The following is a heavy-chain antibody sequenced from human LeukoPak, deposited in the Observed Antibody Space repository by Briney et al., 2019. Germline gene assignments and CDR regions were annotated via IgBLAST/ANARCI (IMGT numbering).Heavy chain of an antibody. D-gene: IGHD3-22*01. CDR3: ALIDYYDSSGYNDY. CDR1: GGTFSSYA. CDR2: IIPIFGTA. J-gene: IGHJ4*02. Sequence: AASVKVSCKASGGTFSSYALSWVRQAPGQGLEWMGGIIPIFGTANYAQKFQGRVTITTDESTSTAYMELSSLRSEDTAVYYCALIDYYDSSGYNDYWGQGTLVTVSS. V-gene: IGHV1-69*05.